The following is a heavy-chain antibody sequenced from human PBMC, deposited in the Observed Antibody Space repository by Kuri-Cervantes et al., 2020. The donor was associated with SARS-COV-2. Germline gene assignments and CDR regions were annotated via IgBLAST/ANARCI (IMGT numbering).Heavy chain of an antibody. CDR2: IDNAASNT. V-gene: IGHV3-23*03. D-gene: IGHD3-22*01. Sequence: GESLKISCAASGLTFSTFAMGWVRQAPGKGLEWVSFIDNAASNTYYADFVKGRFTISRGSSTNMVSLQMNSLRGDDTAVYYCAKDLYESGGYTWAYWGQGTRVTVSS. J-gene: IGHJ4*02. CDR3: AKDLYESGGYTWAY. CDR1: GLTFSTFA.